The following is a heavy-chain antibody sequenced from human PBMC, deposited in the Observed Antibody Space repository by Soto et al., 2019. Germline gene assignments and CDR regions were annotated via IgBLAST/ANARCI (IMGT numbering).Heavy chain of an antibody. Sequence: EVQLEESGGALVQPGRSLRLSCAASGFTFDDYAMHWVRQVLGKGLEWVSSISWNSGNIGYADSVKGRFTTSRDNAKNSLYLQINSLRPDDTALYYCVRSKGGYAYGTPFDYWGQGTLVTVSS. CDR1: GFTFDDYA. CDR2: ISWNSGNI. J-gene: IGHJ4*02. D-gene: IGHD5-18*01. CDR3: VRSKGGYAYGTPFDY. V-gene: IGHV3-9*01.